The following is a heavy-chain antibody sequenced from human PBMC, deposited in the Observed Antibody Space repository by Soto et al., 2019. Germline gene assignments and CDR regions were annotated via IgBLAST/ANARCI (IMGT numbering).Heavy chain of an antibody. J-gene: IGHJ4*02. CDR3: ARDYFGSGSYPDPFDY. V-gene: IGHV3-48*02. CDR1: GFTFSSYS. Sequence: GGSPRLSCAASGFTFSSYSMNWVRQAPGKGLEWVSYIGSSSKSTIYYTDSVRGRFTISRDNAKNSLYLQMNSLRDEDTAVYYCARDYFGSGSYPDPFDYWGQGTLVTVSS. CDR2: IGSSSKSTI. D-gene: IGHD3-10*01.